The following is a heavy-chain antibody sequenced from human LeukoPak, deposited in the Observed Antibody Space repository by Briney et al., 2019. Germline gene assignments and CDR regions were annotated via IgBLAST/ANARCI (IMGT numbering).Heavy chain of an antibody. CDR2: ISSSSYI. J-gene: IGHJ4*02. D-gene: IGHD1-26*01. CDR3: ARVIRVGATGPVNY. CDR1: GFTFSSYS. Sequence: GGSLRLSCAASGFTFSSYSMSWVRQAPGKGLEWVSSISSSSYIYYADSVKGRFTISRDNAKNSLYLQMNSLRAEDTAVYYCARVIRVGATGPVNYWGQGTLVTVSS. V-gene: IGHV3-21*01.